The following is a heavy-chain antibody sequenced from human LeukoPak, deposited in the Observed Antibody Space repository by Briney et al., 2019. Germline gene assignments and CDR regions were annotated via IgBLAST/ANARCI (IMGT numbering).Heavy chain of an antibody. CDR3: AKSTYSFGSGFDP. V-gene: IGHV4-59*01. Sequence: PSETLSLTCTVSGASISSYYWSWIRQPPGKALEWIADISYSGSTSYNPSLKSRVTISIDTSQNQFSLKVNSVTAADTAVYYCAKSTYSFGSGFDPWGQGTLVTVSS. D-gene: IGHD5-18*01. CDR1: GASISSYY. CDR2: ISYSGST. J-gene: IGHJ5*02.